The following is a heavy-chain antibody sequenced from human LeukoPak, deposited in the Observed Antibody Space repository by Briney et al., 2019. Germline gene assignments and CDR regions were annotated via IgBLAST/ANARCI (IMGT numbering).Heavy chain of an antibody. CDR2: INTNTGNP. V-gene: IGHV7-4-1*02. D-gene: IGHD6-13*01. CDR3: AREISLGGSSWYKVYYYYYMDV. J-gene: IGHJ6*03. CDR1: GYPFTSYA. Sequence: ASVKVSCKASGYPFTSYAMNWVRQAPGQGLEWMGWINTNTGNPTYAQGFTGRFVFSLDTSVSTAYLQISSLKAEDTAVYYCAREISLGGSSWYKVYYYYYMDVWGKGTTVTVSS.